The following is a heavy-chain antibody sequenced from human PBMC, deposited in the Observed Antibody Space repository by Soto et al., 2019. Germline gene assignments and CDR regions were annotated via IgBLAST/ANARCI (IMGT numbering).Heavy chain of an antibody. D-gene: IGHD1-26*01. Sequence: EVQLVESGGGLVKPGGSLRLSCAASGFTFSNAWMNWVRQAPGKGLEWVGRIKSKTDGGTTDYAAPVKGRFTISRDDLKNTLYLQMNSLKTEDTAVYYGTTDAGGPYADSGSYRDYWGQGTLVTVSS. CDR1: GFTFSNAW. V-gene: IGHV3-15*07. J-gene: IGHJ4*02. CDR3: TTDAGGPYADSGSYRDY. CDR2: IKSKTDGGTT.